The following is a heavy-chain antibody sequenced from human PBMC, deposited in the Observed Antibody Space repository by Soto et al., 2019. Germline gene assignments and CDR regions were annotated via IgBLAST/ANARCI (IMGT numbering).Heavy chain of an antibody. V-gene: IGHV1-3*01. CDR3: ARANGAFDS. J-gene: IGHJ3*02. CDR2: INVGNGNT. CDR1: GYTFTSYA. D-gene: IGHD2-8*01. Sequence: QVQLVQSGAEVKKPGASVKASCKASGYTFTSYAMHWVRQAPGQRLEWMGWINVGNGNTKYSQKFQGRVTITKDTSASTAYMELSSLRSEDTAVYYCARANGAFDSWGQGTMVTVSS.